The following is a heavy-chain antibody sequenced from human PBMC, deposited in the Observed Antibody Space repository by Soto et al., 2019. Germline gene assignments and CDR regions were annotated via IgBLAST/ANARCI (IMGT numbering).Heavy chain of an antibody. Sequence: ASVKVSCKASGYTFTSYGISWVRQAPGQGLEWMGWISAYNGNTNYAQKLQGRVTMTTDTSTSTAYMGLRSLRSDDTAVNYGATDSIVVVPAAMPEGQLYNWFDPWGQGTLVTVSS. CDR1: GYTFTSYG. V-gene: IGHV1-18*01. D-gene: IGHD2-2*01. J-gene: IGHJ5*02. CDR2: ISAYNGNT. CDR3: ATDSIVVVPAAMPEGQLYNWFDP.